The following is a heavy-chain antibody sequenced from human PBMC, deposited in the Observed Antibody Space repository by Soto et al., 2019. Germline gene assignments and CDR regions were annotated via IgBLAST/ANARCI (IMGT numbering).Heavy chain of an antibody. CDR1: GFTLSTCG. D-gene: IGHD3-16*01. CDR2: IWYDGSNR. V-gene: IGHV3-33*01. CDR3: ARGEGGGIFNYYGMDV. J-gene: IGHJ6*02. Sequence: QVQLVESGGGVVQPGRSLRLSCAASGFTLSTCGMHWVRLAPGKGLEWVALIWYDGSNRYYADSVKGRFTISRDNSKNXVYLQMNSLRAEDTAIYYCARGEGGGIFNYYGMDVWGQGTTVTVSS.